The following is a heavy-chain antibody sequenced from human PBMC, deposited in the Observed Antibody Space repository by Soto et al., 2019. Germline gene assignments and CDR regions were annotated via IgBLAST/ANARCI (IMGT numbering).Heavy chain of an antibody. J-gene: IGHJ5*02. Sequence: SETLSLTCSVSGAALNSGNYYWSWIRQVPGKGLEWIGHIYVTGAVDYNPSLRDRITISQDTSERQFSLNLRLVSAADTAVYYCARLRIATNNYKWFDPWGQGTLVTVSS. V-gene: IGHV4-31*03. D-gene: IGHD2-21*01. CDR2: IYVTGAV. CDR3: ARLRIATNNYKWFDP. CDR1: GAALNSGNYY.